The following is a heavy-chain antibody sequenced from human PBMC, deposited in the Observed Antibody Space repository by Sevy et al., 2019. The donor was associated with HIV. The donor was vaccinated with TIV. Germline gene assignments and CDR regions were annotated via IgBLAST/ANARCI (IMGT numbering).Heavy chain of an antibody. D-gene: IGHD2-15*01. CDR1: GFTFSSYN. CDR3: ARVVAYCSGGTCFPGYYYGMDV. V-gene: IGHV3-21*01. CDR2: ISSSSNYI. J-gene: IGHJ6*02. Sequence: GGSLRLSCAASGFTFSSYNMNWVRRPPGKGLEWVSSISSSSNYITYADSVKGRFTISRDNAKNSLYLEMNTLRAEDTAVYYCARVVAYCSGGTCFPGYYYGMDVWGQGTTVTVSS.